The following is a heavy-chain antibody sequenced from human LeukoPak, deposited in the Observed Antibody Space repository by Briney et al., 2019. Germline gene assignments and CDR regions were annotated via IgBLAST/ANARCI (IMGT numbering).Heavy chain of an antibody. Sequence: PSETLSLTCTVSGGSISSYYWSWIRQPPGKGLEWIGYIYYSGSTNYNPSLKSRVTISVDTSKNQFSLKLSSVTAADTAVYYCARVPLDSSGYYQDSLAFDIWGQGTMVTVSS. CDR1: GGSISSYY. D-gene: IGHD3-22*01. CDR2: IYYSGST. J-gene: IGHJ3*02. CDR3: ARVPLDSSGYYQDSLAFDI. V-gene: IGHV4-59*01.